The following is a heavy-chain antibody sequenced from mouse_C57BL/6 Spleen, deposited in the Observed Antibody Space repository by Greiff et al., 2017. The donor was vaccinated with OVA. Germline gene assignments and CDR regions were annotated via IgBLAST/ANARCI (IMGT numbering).Heavy chain of an antibody. D-gene: IGHD2-3*01. CDR3: TRENDGYYSYAMDY. CDR2: IRNKANNHAT. Sequence: EVKLVESGGGLVQPGGSMKLSCAASGFTFSDAWMDWVRQSPEKGLEWVAEIRNKANNHATYYAESVKGRFTISRDDSKSSVYLQMNSLRAEDTGIYYCTRENDGYYSYAMDYWGQGTSVTVSS. CDR1: GFTFSDAW. J-gene: IGHJ4*01. V-gene: IGHV6-6*01.